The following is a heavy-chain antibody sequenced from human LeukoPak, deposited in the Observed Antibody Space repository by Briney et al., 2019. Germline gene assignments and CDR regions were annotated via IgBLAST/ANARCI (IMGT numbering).Heavy chain of an antibody. Sequence: GASVKVSCKASGYTFTIYYIHWVRQAPGQGLEWMGLINPSGGSTNYAQKFQGRVTMTTGTSTSTAYMELRSLRSDDTAVYYCARDYRYSSSWPKGDYWGQGTLVTVSS. V-gene: IGHV1-46*01. CDR3: ARDYRYSSSWPKGDY. CDR1: GYTFTIYY. J-gene: IGHJ4*02. D-gene: IGHD6-13*01. CDR2: INPSGGST.